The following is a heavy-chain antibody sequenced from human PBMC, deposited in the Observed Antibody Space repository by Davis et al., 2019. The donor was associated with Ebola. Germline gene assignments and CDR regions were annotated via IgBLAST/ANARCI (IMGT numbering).Heavy chain of an antibody. CDR2: IGTAGDT. J-gene: IGHJ6*02. Sequence: PGGSLRLSCAASGFTFSSYDMHWVRQATGKGLEWVSAIGTAGDTYYPGSVKGRFTISRENAKNSLYLQMNSLRAEDTAVYYCARGAVDTAMVNDVYGMDVWGQGTTVTVSS. V-gene: IGHV3-13*01. CDR1: GFTFSSYD. CDR3: ARGAVDTAMVNDVYGMDV. D-gene: IGHD5-18*01.